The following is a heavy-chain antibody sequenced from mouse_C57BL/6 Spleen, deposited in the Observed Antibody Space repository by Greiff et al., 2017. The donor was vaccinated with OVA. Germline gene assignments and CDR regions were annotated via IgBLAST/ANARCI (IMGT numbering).Heavy chain of an antibody. J-gene: IGHJ1*03. CDR1: GFTFSSYA. V-gene: IGHV5-9-1*02. D-gene: IGHD1-1*01. CDR3: TRDYYGSRWYFDV. CDR2: ISSGGDYI. Sequence: EVKLQESGEGLVKPGGSLKLSCAASGFTFSSYAMSWVRQTPEKRLEWVAYISSGGDYIYYADTVKGRFTISRDNARNTLYLQMSSLKSEDTAMYYCTRDYYGSRWYFDVWGTGTTVTVSS.